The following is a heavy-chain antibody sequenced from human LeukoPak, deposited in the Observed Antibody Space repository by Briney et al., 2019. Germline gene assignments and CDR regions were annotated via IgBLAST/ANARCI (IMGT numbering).Heavy chain of an antibody. V-gene: IGHV5-51*01. J-gene: IGHJ4*02. CDR2: IYLGDSDT. CDR3: ARRMGIAAAGTSFDY. D-gene: IGHD6-13*01. CDR1: GYSFSSNW. Sequence: GESLKNSCKGSGYSFSSNWIGWVRQMPGKGLEWMGIIYLGDSDTRYSPSFQGQVTISADKSISTAYLQWSSLKASDTAMYYCARRMGIAAAGTSFDYWGQGTLVTVSS.